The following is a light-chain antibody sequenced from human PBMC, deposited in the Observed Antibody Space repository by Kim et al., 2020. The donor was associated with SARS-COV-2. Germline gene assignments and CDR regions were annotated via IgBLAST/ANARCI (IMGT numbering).Light chain of an antibody. CDR2: DAS. J-gene: IGKJ2*01. V-gene: IGKV1-5*01. CDR3: QQYNSYSYT. Sequence: SASVGDRVTITCRASQSISSWLAWYQQKPGKAPKLLIYDASSLESGVPSRFSGSVSGTEFTLTISSLQPDDFATYYCQQYNSYSYTFGQGTKLEI. CDR1: QSISSW.